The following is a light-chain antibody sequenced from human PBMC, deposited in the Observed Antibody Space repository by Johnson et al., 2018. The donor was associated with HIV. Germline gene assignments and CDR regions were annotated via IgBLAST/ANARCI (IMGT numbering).Light chain of an antibody. CDR3: GTWDSSLTASYV. Sequence: QSVLTQPPSVSAAPGQKVTISCSGSSSNIGNNFVSWYQQLPGTAPKLLIYENNKRPSGIPDRFSGSKSGPSATLGITGLQTGDEADYYCGTWDSSLTASYVVGTGTKVAVL. J-gene: IGLJ1*01. CDR1: SSNIGNNF. CDR2: ENN. V-gene: IGLV1-51*02.